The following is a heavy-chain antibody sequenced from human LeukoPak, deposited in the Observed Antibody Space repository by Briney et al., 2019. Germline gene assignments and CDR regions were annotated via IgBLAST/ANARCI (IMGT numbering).Heavy chain of an antibody. D-gene: IGHD2-8*01. CDR1: GGSISGYY. CDR3: ARQRGYCTKGACKFDDI. J-gene: IGHJ4*02. CDR2: IFTSGST. Sequence: SETLSLTCTVSGGSISGYYWNWIRQPAGKGLEWIGRIFTSGSTNYNPSLKSRVTMSIDTSKNQFSLKLSSVTAADTAVYYCARQRGYCTKGACKFDDIWGQGTLVTVSS. V-gene: IGHV4-4*07.